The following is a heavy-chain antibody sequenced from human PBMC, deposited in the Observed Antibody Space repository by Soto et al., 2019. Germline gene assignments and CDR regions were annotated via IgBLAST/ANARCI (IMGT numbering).Heavy chain of an antibody. D-gene: IGHD2-21*01. CDR1: GFTFSSYG. J-gene: IGHJ4*02. V-gene: IGHV3-33*01. CDR3: AREGGNAISQRPLNAFDY. Sequence: GGSLRLSCAASGFTFSSYGMHWVRQAPGKGLEWVAVIWYDGSNKYYADSVKGRFTISRDNSKNMLYLQMNSLRAEDTAVYYCAREGGNAISQRPLNAFDYWGQGTLVTVSS. CDR2: IWYDGSNK.